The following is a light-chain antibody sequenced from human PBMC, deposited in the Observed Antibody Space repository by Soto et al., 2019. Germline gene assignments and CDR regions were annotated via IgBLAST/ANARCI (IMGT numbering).Light chain of an antibody. CDR3: AAWDDSLNGLVI. J-gene: IGLJ2*01. CDR2: SNH. Sequence: QSVLPQPPSASGTPGQRVTISCSGSRANIGSNTVNWYQQLPGTAPKLLIYSNHQRPSGVPDRFSGSKSGTSASLAISGRQSEDEADYYCAAWDDSLNGLVIVGGGTKLTVL. V-gene: IGLV1-44*01. CDR1: RANIGSNT.